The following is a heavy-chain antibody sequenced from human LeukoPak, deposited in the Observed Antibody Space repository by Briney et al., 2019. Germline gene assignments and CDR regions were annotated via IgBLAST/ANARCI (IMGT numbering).Heavy chain of an antibody. Sequence: PGGSLRLSCAASGFTFSSYSMNWVRQAPGKGLEWVSYISSSSSTIYYADSVKGRFTISRDNAKNSLYLQMNSLRAEDTAVYYCARVDSSNWYEYRGYFDYWGQGTLVTVSS. CDR2: ISSSSSTI. J-gene: IGHJ4*02. CDR3: ARVDSSNWYEYRGYFDY. D-gene: IGHD6-13*01. V-gene: IGHV3-48*01. CDR1: GFTFSSYS.